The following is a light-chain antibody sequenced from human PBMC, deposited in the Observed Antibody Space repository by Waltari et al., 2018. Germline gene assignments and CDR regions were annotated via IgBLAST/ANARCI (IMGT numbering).Light chain of an antibody. CDR3: NSYAGSSSWV. CDR1: SSDIGFYNY. Sequence: QSALTQPASVSGSPGQSITISCTGTSSDIGFYNYLSCYQQHPGKAPKLMIYDVSERPSGVSNRFSGSKSGNTASLTISGLQAEDEADYYCNSYAGSSSWVFGGGTKLTVL. V-gene: IGLV2-14*03. J-gene: IGLJ3*02. CDR2: DVS.